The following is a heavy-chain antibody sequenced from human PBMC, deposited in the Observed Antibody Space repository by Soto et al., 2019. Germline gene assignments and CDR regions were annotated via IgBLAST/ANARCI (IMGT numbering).Heavy chain of an antibody. D-gene: IGHD3-22*01. CDR3: GDKSSRSFRKLVP. J-gene: IGHJ5*02. V-gene: IGHV2-5*01. CDR2: IYWNDGT. CDR1: GFSLSANGVG. Sequence: SGPTLVNPTQTLTLTCALSGFSLSANGVGVGWIRQAPGGALEWLAIIYWNDGTSIRPTLQSRLSISTDTSKNQVVLSLRSMDPRDTGRYYCGDKSSRSFRKLVPGGPGAQVTVSS.